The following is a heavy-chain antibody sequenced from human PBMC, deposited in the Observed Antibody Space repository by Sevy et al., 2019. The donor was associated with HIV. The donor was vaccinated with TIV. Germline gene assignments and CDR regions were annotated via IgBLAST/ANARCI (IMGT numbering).Heavy chain of an antibody. CDR3: ARESVDTWTGPVDYGYGMDV. Sequence: GGSLRLSCAASGFTFSSYWMHWVRHAPGKGLLWVSRINVDGSGTIYGDSVKGRFTISRDNAKNMLYLQMTSLRAEETDVDNCARESVDTWTGPVDYGYGMDVWGLGTPVTVSS. V-gene: IGHV3-74*01. J-gene: IGHJ6*02. CDR1: GFTFSSYW. CDR2: INVDGSGT. D-gene: IGHD3-9*01.